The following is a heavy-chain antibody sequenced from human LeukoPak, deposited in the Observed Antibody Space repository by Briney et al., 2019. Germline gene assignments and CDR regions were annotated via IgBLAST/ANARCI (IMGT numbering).Heavy chain of an antibody. D-gene: IGHD3-22*01. CDR2: ISGSGGST. J-gene: IGHJ4*02. V-gene: IGHV3-23*01. Sequence: XXFSSYAMSWVRQAPGKGLEWVSXISGSGGSTYYADSVKGGFTISRDNSKNTLYLQMNSLSAEDTAVYYCAKDQAPYYYDSSLDYFDYWGQGTLVTVSS. CDR1: XXFSSYA. CDR3: AKDQAPYYYDSSLDYFDY.